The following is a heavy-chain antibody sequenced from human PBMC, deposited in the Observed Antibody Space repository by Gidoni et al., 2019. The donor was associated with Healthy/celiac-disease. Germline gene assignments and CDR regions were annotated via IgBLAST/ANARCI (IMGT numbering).Heavy chain of an antibody. D-gene: IGHD2-2*01. CDR3: ARPVVPAAIYYGMDV. V-gene: IGHV3-33*01. CDR2: IWYDGSNK. CDR1: GFTFSSYG. Sequence: QVQLVESGGGVVQPGRSLRLSCAASGFTFSSYGMHWVRQAPGKGLEWVAVIWYDGSNKYYADSVKGRFTISRDNSKNTLYLQMNSLRAEDTAVYYCARPVVPAAIYYGMDVWGQGTTVTVSS. J-gene: IGHJ6*02.